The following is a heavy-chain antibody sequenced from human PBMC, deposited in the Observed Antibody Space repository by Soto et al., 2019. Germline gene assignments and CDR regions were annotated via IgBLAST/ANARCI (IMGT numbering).Heavy chain of an antibody. J-gene: IGHJ4*02. Sequence: EVQLVESGGGLVKPGGSLRLSCAASGFSFSNAWMNWVRQAPGKRLERVGRIKRRTDDATTDYTAPVKDRFTISRDDSKSTVYLQMNSLEAEDRAVYYCVTEGRSSGWGWWAYWGQGTLVTVSS. CDR2: IKRRTDDATT. CDR1: GFSFSNAW. CDR3: VTEGRSSGWGWWAY. V-gene: IGHV3-15*07. D-gene: IGHD6-19*01.